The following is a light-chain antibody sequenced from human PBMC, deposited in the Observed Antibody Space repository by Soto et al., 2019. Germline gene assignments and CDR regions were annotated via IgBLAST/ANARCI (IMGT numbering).Light chain of an antibody. CDR2: GAS. V-gene: IGKV3-20*01. J-gene: IGKJ4*01. CDR3: QQYGSSADT. CDR1: QSVSSSY. Sequence: EIVLTQSPGTLSLSPGERATLSCRASQSVSSSYLAWYQQKPGQAPRLLIYGASSRATGIPDRFSGSESGTDFTLTISRLEPEDFAVYYCQQYGSSADTFGGGTKVEIK.